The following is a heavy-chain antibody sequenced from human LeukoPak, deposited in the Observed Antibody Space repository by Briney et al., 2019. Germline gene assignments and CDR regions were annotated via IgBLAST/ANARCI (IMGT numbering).Heavy chain of an antibody. V-gene: IGHV1-18*01. CDR3: AILWFGELLGGLEFDI. Sequence: ASVKVSCKASGYTFTSYGISWVRQAPGQGLEWMGWISAYNGNTNYAQKLQGRVTMTTDTSTSTAYMELRSLRSDDTAVYYCAILWFGELLGGLEFDIWGQGTMVTVSS. D-gene: IGHD3-10*01. CDR1: GYTFTSYG. J-gene: IGHJ3*02. CDR2: ISAYNGNT.